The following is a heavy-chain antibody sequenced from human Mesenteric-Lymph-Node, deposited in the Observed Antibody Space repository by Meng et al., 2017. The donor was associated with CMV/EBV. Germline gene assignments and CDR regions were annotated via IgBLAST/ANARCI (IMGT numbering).Heavy chain of an antibody. CDR1: GDMFGGNNLT. V-gene: IGHV6-1*01. Sequence: VQLHQSGPGLVKCSLNLSVTRTISGDMFGGNNLTCNWYGQSPTNCLEWPGRSYYSAESYNDYAVTVKSRISVNLYTAKNQLSLHLNFVTLEDTAVYYCAYFGDLPPLWWGQGTLVTVSS. J-gene: IGHJ4*02. D-gene: IGHD3-16*01. CDR3: AYFGDLPPLW. CDR2: SYYSAESYN.